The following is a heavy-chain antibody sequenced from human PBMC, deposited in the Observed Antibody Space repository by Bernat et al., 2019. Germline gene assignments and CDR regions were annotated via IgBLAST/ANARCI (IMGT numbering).Heavy chain of an antibody. CDR1: GGTFSSYA. J-gene: IGHJ6*02. Sequence: QVQLVQSGAEVKKPGSSVKVSCKASGGTFSSYAISWVRQAPGQGLEWMGGFIPIFGTANYAQKFQGRVTITADESTSKAYMELSSRRCEDTAVYYCARVRFRSYYYGSGSNYNGVLLSYGMDVWGQGTTVTVSS. CDR3: ARVRFRSYYYGSGSNYNGVLLSYGMDV. V-gene: IGHV1-69*01. CDR2: FIPIFGTA. D-gene: IGHD3-10*01.